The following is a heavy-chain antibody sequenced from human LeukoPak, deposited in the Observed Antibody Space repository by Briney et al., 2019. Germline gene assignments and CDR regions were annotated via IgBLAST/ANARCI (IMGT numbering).Heavy chain of an antibody. Sequence: ASVKVSCKASGYTFTGYYMHWVRQAPGQGLEWMGWINPNSGGTNYAQKFQGRVTMTRDTSISTAYMELSRLRSDDTAVYYCAREITGTTEETFDHWGQGTLVTVSS. CDR2: INPNSGGT. CDR1: GYTFTGYY. V-gene: IGHV1-2*02. J-gene: IGHJ4*02. CDR3: AREITGTTEETFDH. D-gene: IGHD1-7*01.